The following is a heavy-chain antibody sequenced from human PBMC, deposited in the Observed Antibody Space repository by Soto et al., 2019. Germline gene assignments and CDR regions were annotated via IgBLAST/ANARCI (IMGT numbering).Heavy chain of an antibody. D-gene: IGHD3-22*01. V-gene: IGHV1-69*13. CDR3: ERGRLIYYYDSSGYYYDVDI. CDR2: IIPTFGST. CDR1: GGTFSNYG. J-gene: IGHJ3*02. Sequence: ASVKVSCKASGGTFSNYGISWVRQAPGQGLEWMGGIIPTFGSTKYAQKFQGRVTITADESTSTAYMELSSLRSEDTAMYYCERGRLIYYYDSSGYYYDVDIWG.